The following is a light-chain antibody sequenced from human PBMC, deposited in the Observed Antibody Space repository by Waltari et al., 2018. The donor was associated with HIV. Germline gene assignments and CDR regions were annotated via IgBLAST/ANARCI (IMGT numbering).Light chain of an antibody. J-gene: IGKJ4*01. V-gene: IGKV3-20*01. CDR2: GAA. CDR3: QQYDSSPLT. Sequence: EIELTQSPGTLSLSPGERATLSCRASQSLSNTLFAWYQQRPGQAPRLLIFGAAGRATGIPDRFSGSGSGTDFTLTISRLEPEDFAVYHCQQYDSSPLTFGGGTKVEIK. CDR1: QSLSNTL.